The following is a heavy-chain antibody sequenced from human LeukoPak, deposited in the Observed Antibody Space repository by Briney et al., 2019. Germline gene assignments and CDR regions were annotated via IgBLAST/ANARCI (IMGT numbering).Heavy chain of an antibody. CDR1: GYTFTGYY. J-gene: IGHJ4*02. D-gene: IGHD2-15*01. V-gene: IGHV1-2*02. CDR2: INPNSGGT. Sequence: ASVKVSCKSSGYTFTGYYLHWVRQAPGQGLKWMGWINPNSGGTNYAQKFQGRVTMTRDTSISTAYMELSRLTSDDTAVYYCARDDGFCRGVACYGKFDYWGQGTLVTVSS. CDR3: ARDDGFCRGVACYGKFDY.